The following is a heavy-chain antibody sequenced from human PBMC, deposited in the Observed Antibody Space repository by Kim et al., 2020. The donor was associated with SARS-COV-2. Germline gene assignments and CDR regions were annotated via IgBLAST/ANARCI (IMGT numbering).Heavy chain of an antibody. J-gene: IGHJ4*02. V-gene: IGHV3-30*01. Sequence: KGRFTISRDNSKNTLYLQMNSLRAEDTAVYYCAREQKRYWSGGNCGSFDYWGQGTLVTVSS. D-gene: IGHD2-15*01. CDR3: AREQKRYWSGGNCGSFDY.